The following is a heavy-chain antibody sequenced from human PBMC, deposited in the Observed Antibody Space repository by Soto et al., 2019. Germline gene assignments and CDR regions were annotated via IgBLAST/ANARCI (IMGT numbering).Heavy chain of an antibody. CDR1: GFTVSNNY. CDR2: IYSGGYT. V-gene: IGHV3-53*01. D-gene: IGHD3-10*01. J-gene: IGHJ4*02. CDR3: ATHPGGGGY. Sequence: EVQLVESGGGLIQPGGSLRLSCAVSGFTVSNNYMSWVRQAPGKGLEGVSVIYSGGYTAYGDSVKGRFTISRDNSKNTLFLQTKTRGAAAPAVFSWATHPGGGGYWGQGTLVTVSS.